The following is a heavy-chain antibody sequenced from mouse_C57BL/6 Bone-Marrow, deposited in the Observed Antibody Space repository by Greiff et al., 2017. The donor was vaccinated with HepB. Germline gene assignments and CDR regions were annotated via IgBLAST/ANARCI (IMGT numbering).Heavy chain of an antibody. J-gene: IGHJ3*01. CDR2: ISSGSSTI. CDR3: ARNLYDYDPWFAY. CDR1: GFTFSDYG. D-gene: IGHD2-4*01. Sequence: EVQRVESGGGLVKPGGSLKLSCAASGFTFSDYGMHWVRQAPEKGLEWVAYISSGSSTIYYADTVKGRFTISRDNAKNTLFLQMTSLRSEDTAMYYCARNLYDYDPWFAYWGQGTLVTVSA. V-gene: IGHV5-17*01.